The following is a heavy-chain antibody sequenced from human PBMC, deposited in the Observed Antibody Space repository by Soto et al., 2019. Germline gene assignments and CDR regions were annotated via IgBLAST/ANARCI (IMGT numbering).Heavy chain of an antibody. D-gene: IGHD6-6*01. CDR2: IYWDDDK. V-gene: IGHV2-5*02. CDR1: GFSLSTSGVG. Sequence: QITLKESGPTLVKPTQPLTLTCTFSGFSLSTSGVGVGWIRQPPGKSLEWLALIYWDDDKRDSPFLKSRLTNTKHTSKNQVVLTMTNMDPVDTATYYCAHSPYSSSSYYFDYWGQGTLVTVSS. CDR3: AHSPYSSSSYYFDY. J-gene: IGHJ4*02.